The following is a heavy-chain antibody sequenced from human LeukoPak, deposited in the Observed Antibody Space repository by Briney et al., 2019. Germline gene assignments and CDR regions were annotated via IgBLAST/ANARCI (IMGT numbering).Heavy chain of an antibody. Sequence: ASVKVSCKGSGYTFTSYDINWVRQATGQGLEWMGWISPKSGDTGYAQKFQGRITITRNTSISTAYMELSSLRSEDTAVYYCARMDYASGSANNWFDPWGQGTLVTVSS. D-gene: IGHD3-10*01. V-gene: IGHV1-8*01. CDR1: GYTFTSYD. CDR2: ISPKSGDT. CDR3: ARMDYASGSANNWFDP. J-gene: IGHJ5*02.